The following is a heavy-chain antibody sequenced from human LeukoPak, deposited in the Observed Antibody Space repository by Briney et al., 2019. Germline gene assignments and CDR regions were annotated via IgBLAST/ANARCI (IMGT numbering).Heavy chain of an antibody. Sequence: GGSLRLSCTASVFTLSTYEMKWVRRAPGKGLEWVSYISSSGSTIYYADSVKGRFTISRDNANNSLYLQMKRLRTQDTTVYYCARLNTSIAAIDYWGQGTLVTVSS. CDR2: ISSSGSTI. J-gene: IGHJ4*02. D-gene: IGHD6-13*01. V-gene: IGHV3-48*03. CDR3: ARLNTSIAAIDY. CDR1: VFTLSTYE.